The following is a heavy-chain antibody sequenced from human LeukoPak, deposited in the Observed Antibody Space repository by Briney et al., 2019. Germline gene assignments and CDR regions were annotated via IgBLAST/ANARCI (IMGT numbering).Heavy chain of an antibody. CDR2: INPKSGGT. CDR1: GYTFTDYY. D-gene: IGHD6-19*01. V-gene: IGHV1-2*02. J-gene: IGHJ4*02. Sequence: ASVKVSCKASGYTFTDYYIHWVRQAPGQGLEWMGWINPKSGGTNYAQKFQGRVTMTRDTSNSTAYMELSRLKSDDTAVYYCVRGGWLVYWGQGTLVTVSS. CDR3: VRGGWLVY.